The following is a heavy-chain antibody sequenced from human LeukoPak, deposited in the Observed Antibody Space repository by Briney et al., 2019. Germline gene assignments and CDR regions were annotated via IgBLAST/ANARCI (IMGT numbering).Heavy chain of an antibody. V-gene: IGHV4-59*08. CDR2: IYYSGST. J-gene: IGHJ4*02. CDR1: GGSISNFY. D-gene: IGHD3-10*01. Sequence: PSETLSLTCTVSGGSISNFYWNWIRQPPGKGLEWIGYIYYSGSTNYNPSLKSRVTISIDTSKNQFSLKLSSVTAADTAVYYCAIHGDWYGSGSETEIDYWGQGTLVTVSS. CDR3: AIHGDWYGSGSETEIDY.